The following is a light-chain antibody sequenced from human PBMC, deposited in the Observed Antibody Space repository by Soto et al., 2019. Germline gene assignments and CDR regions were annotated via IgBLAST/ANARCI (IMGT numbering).Light chain of an antibody. J-gene: IGLJ3*02. CDR3: ASYTSSDTWA. CDR2: EVT. CDR1: SSDVGGYKF. Sequence: QSALTQPASVSGSPGQPITISCTGSSSDVGGYKFVSWYQQHPGKVPKLLIYEVTKRPSGVSNRFSGSKSRNTASLTISGLQAEDEADYYCASYTSSDTWAFGGGTKLTVL. V-gene: IGLV2-14*01.